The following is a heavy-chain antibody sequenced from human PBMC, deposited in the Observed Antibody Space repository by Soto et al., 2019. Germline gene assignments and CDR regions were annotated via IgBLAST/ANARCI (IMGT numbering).Heavy chain of an antibody. D-gene: IGHD3-16*01. CDR2: ISPYSGNT. CDR3: AMVDNYVTPTPQDV. J-gene: IGHJ6*02. CDR1: GYIFVNYG. Sequence: QVQLVQSGDEVRKPGSSVKVSCKASGYIFVNYGIAWVRQAPGQGLEWMGWISPYSGNTHYASKVQGRLTMTTDTXXSTGYIDLGRLTSFDTAVYYCAMVDNYVTPTPQDVWGQGTTVTVSS. V-gene: IGHV1-18*01.